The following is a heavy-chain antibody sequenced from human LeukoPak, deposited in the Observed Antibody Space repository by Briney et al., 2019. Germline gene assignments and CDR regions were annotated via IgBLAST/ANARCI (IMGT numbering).Heavy chain of an antibody. V-gene: IGHV3-23*01. J-gene: IGHJ4*02. CDR1: GFTFSKYA. Sequence: PGGSLRLSCAASGFTFSKYAMMGVGQAQGKGVEGVSIFVFSLSLTYYADSVRGRFTISRDNSKNTLYLQMNSLRAEDTAVYYCAKQGESTTKTFDYWGQGTLVTVSS. D-gene: IGHD1-1*01. CDR2: FVFSLSLT. CDR3: AKQGESTTKTFDY.